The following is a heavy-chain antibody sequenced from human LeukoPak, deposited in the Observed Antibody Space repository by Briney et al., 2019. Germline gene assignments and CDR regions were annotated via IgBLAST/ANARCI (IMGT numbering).Heavy chain of an antibody. J-gene: IGHJ6*03. CDR3: ARDRKYYYHMDA. V-gene: IGHV4-39*07. CDR2: IYHSGST. CDR1: GGSISSGTYY. D-gene: IGHD1-14*01. Sequence: PSETLSLTCTVSGGSISSGTYYWAWIRQPPGKGLEWIGTIYHSGSTYYNPSLKSRVTISVDTSKNQFSLNLTSLTAADTAVYYCARDRKYYYHMDAWGKGTTVTVSS.